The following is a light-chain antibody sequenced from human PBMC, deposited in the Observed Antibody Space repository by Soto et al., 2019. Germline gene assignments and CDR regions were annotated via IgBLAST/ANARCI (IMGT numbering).Light chain of an antibody. CDR1: GSDVGGYKY. V-gene: IGLV2-8*01. Sequence: QAVVTQPPSASGSPGQSVTISCTGTGSDVGGYKYVSWYQQHPGNAPKLIIYEVNKRPSGVPDRFSGSKSGNTASLTVSGLQAEDEADYYCTSYAGNNDVLFGGGTKLTVL. CDR2: EVN. J-gene: IGLJ2*01. CDR3: TSYAGNNDVL.